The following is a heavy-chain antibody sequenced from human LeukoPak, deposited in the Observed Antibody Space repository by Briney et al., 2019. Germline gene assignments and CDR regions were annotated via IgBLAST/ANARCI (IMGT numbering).Heavy chain of an antibody. CDR3: ARGEWAYCGGDCRLQADY. CDR1: GFTFSSYS. Sequence: PGGSLRLSCAASGFTFSSYSMNWVRQAPGKGLEWVSSISSSSSYIYYADSVKGRFTISRGNAKNSLYLQMNSLRAEDTAVYYCARGEWAYCGGDCRLQADYWGQGTLVTVSS. D-gene: IGHD2-21*02. CDR2: ISSSSSYI. J-gene: IGHJ4*02. V-gene: IGHV3-21*01.